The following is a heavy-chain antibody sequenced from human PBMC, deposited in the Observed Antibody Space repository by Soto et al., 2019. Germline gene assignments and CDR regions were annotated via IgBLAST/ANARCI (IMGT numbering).Heavy chain of an antibody. D-gene: IGHD6-19*01. Sequence: TSETLSLTCAVSGGSISSGGYYWSWIRQPPGKGLEWIGEINHSGSTNYNPSLKSRVTISVDTSKNQFSLKLSSVTAADTAVYYCARGGGAVAGTAGSFAERTRRGTETRPNYFDYWGQGTLVTVS. J-gene: IGHJ4*02. CDR3: ARGGGAVAGTAGSFAERTRRGTETRPNYFDY. CDR2: INHSGST. V-gene: IGHV4-34*01. CDR1: GGSISSGGYY.